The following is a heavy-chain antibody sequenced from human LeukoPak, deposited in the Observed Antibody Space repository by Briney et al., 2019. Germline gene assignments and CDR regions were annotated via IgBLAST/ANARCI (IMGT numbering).Heavy chain of an antibody. CDR1: GGSFSGYY. V-gene: IGHV4-34*01. J-gene: IGHJ4*02. CDR2: INHSGST. Sequence: SETLSLTCAVYGGSFSGYYWSWIRQPPGKGLEWIGEINHSGSTNYNPSLKSRVTISVDTSKNQFSLKLSSVSAADTAVYYCARGIGSGSYYSENFDYWGQGTLVTVSS. CDR3: ARGIGSGSYYSENFDY. D-gene: IGHD3-10*01.